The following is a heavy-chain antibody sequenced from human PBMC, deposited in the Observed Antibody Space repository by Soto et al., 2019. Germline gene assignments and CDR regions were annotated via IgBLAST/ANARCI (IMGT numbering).Heavy chain of an antibody. CDR1: GYTFTNYY. Sequence: GASVKVSCKASGYTFTNYYMHWVRQAPGQGLEWMGVIHYSGATPAYAQKFQGRVTMARDTSTSTVYVELSSLRSEDTAIYYCARDTSDYDSNWFDPWGQGTQVTVSS. V-gene: IGHV1-46*01. CDR3: ARDTSDYDSNWFDP. J-gene: IGHJ5*02. D-gene: IGHD5-12*01. CDR2: IHYSGATP.